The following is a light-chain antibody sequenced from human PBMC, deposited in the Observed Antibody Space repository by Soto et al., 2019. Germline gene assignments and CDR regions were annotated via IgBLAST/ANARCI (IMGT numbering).Light chain of an antibody. J-gene: IGKJ4*01. V-gene: IGKV3-20*01. CDR2: GAS. CDR3: QQYVSSPLT. CDR1: QSVSNNY. Sequence: EIVLTQSPGTLSLSPWEGATLSCRASQSVSNNYLAWYQQKPGQAPRLVISGASSRATAIPDRFSGSGSGTDFTLTISRLEPEDFAVYYCQQYVSSPLTFGGGTKVDI.